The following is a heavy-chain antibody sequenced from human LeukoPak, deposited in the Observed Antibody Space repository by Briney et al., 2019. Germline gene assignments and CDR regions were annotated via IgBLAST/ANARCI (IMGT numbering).Heavy chain of an antibody. CDR3: ARGRRSSVGYYDSSGYYRTKPFDY. Sequence: SDTLSLTCAVYCGSLSGYYWSWIRQPPGKGKEWIGEINDSGITNYNPSLKSRVTISVDTSKNQFSLKLSSVTAADTAVYYCARGRRSSVGYYDSSGYYRTKPFDYWGQGTLVTVSS. D-gene: IGHD3-22*01. J-gene: IGHJ4*02. CDR1: CGSLSGYY. V-gene: IGHV4-34*01. CDR2: INDSGIT.